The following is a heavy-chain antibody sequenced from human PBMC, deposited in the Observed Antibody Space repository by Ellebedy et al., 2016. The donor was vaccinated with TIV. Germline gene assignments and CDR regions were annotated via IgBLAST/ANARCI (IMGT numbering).Heavy chain of an antibody. CDR3: ARFHSGWYFDL. CDR2: IYYSGTT. CDR1: GGSINNYY. J-gene: IGHJ2*01. D-gene: IGHD2-21*01. Sequence: MLSETLSLTCTVSGGSINNYYWTWIRQAPGKGLEWIAYIYYSGTTNHNPSLKSLVTVSLDTSENQFSLRLTSVTAADTAVYFCARFHSGWYFDLWGRGSLVTVSS. V-gene: IGHV4-59*01.